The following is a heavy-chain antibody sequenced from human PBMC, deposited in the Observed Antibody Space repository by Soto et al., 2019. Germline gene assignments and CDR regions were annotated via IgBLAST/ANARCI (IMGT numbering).Heavy chain of an antibody. V-gene: IGHV1-2*02. Sequence: QLHLVQSGAVVKKPGASVTVSCSASGYPVTAYYMHWVRQAPGRGLEWMGGINPATGAAKYTQTFQGRVTMTRDPSTSTVFMELSGLTSGATAVFYGARGGGVGVAGSAAFDMWGQGTVVTVSS. CDR3: ARGGGVGVAGSAAFDM. J-gene: IGHJ3*02. D-gene: IGHD3-3*01. CDR1: GYPVTAYY. CDR2: INPATGAA.